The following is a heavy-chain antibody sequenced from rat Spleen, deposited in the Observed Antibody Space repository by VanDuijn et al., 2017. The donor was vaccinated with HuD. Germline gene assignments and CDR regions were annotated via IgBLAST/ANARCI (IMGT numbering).Heavy chain of an antibody. V-gene: IGHV5-19*01. D-gene: IGHD1-12*02. CDR1: GFTFSNYG. CDR2: ISPSGGST. Sequence: EVQLVESGGGLVQPGRSMKLSCGASGFTFSNYGMHWIRQAPTKGLEWVASISPSGGSTYYRDSVKGRFTISRDNAKSTLYLQMDSLRSEDTGTYYCATDYDGTYYSYVMDAWGQGASVTVSS. J-gene: IGHJ4*01. CDR3: ATDYDGTYYSYVMDA.